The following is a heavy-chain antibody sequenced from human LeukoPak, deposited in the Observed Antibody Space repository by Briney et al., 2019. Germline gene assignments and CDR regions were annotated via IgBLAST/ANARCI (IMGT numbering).Heavy chain of an antibody. D-gene: IGHD3-22*01. J-gene: IGHJ4*02. CDR2: ISGSGGTA. CDR3: AKKGYYDGSGYYMYYFDH. Sequence: GGSLRLSCAASGFTFSIYAMSWVRQAPGKGLEWVSAISGSGGTAYYADSVKGRFTISRDNSKNTLYLQMNSLSAEDTAVYYCAKKGYYDGSGYYMYYFDHWGRGTLVTVSS. V-gene: IGHV3-23*01. CDR1: GFTFSIYA.